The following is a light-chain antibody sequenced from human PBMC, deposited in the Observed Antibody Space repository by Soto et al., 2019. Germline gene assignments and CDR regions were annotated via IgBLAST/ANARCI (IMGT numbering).Light chain of an antibody. Sequence: QSALTQPASVSGSPGQSITISCTGTSSDIGGYNFVSWYQQHPGKAPKLIISEVTNRPSGVSNRFSGSKSGNTASLTISGLQAEDEADYYCSSYPSSTFYVFGTGTKLTVL. CDR1: SSDIGGYNF. CDR2: EVT. CDR3: SSYPSSTFYV. J-gene: IGLJ1*01. V-gene: IGLV2-14*01.